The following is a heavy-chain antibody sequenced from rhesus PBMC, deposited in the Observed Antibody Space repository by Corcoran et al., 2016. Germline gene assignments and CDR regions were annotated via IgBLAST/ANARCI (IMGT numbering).Heavy chain of an antibody. Sequence: QVQLQESGPGLVKPSETLSLTCAVSGGSISNNYWSWIRQPPGGGLEWIGYSYGSSGTTYYNPSLKSRVTISTDTSKNQFSLKLTSVTAADTAVYYCARDRGGLDSWGQGVVVTVSS. CDR3: ARDRGGLDS. V-gene: IGHV4-160*01. J-gene: IGHJ6*01. CDR1: GGSISNNY. CDR2: SYGSSGTT.